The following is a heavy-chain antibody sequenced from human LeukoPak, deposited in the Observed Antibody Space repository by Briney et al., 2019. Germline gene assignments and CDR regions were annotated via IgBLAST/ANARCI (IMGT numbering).Heavy chain of an antibody. CDR3: ARDSAIAARAFDI. CDR2: IRNDGSII. CDR1: GFTFSSYG. D-gene: IGHD6-6*01. Sequence: PGGSLRLSCAASGFTFSSYGMHWIRQAPGKGLEWVAFIRNDGSIIYNADSVKGRFTISRDNAKNSLYLQMNSLRAEDTAVYYCARDSAIAARAFDIWGQGTMVTVSS. V-gene: IGHV3-30*02. J-gene: IGHJ3*02.